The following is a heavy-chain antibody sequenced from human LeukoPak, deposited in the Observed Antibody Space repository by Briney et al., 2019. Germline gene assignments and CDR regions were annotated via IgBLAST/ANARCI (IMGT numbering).Heavy chain of an antibody. Sequence: SETLSLTCTVSGGSISSYYWSWIRQPPGKGLEWIGYIYYSGSTNYNPSLKSRVTISVDTSKNQFSLKLSSVTAADTAVYYCARLGYCSGGSCYSDPLFDYGIFDYWGQGTLVTVSS. CDR1: GGSISSYY. D-gene: IGHD2-15*01. CDR3: ARLGYCSGGSCYSDPLFDYGIFDY. J-gene: IGHJ4*02. CDR2: IYYSGST. V-gene: IGHV4-59*08.